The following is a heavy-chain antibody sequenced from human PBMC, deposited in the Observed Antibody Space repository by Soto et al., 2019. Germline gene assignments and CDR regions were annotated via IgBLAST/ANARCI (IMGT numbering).Heavy chain of an antibody. CDR1: GGTFSSYD. D-gene: IGHD3-10*01. CDR2: IIPIFGTA. V-gene: IGHV1-69*13. CDR3: ARVVLARGGLWFGELLPPSSNWFDP. Sequence: ASVKVSCKASGGTFSSYDISWVRQAPGQGLEWMGGIIPIFGTANYAQKFQGRVTITADESTSTAYMELSSLRSEDTAVYYCARVVLARGGLWFGELLPPSSNWFDPWGQGTLVTVSS. J-gene: IGHJ5*02.